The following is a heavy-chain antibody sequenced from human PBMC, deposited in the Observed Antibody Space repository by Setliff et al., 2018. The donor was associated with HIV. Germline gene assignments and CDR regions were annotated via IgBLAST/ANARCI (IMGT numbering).Heavy chain of an antibody. CDR3: AKCSGRFGVVTWFDS. V-gene: IGHV4-34*01. CDR1: GGSFSDDY. Sequence: PSETLSLTCAVYGGSFSDDYWSWVRQPPGRGMEWSGEIDHSGRSNYNPSLKSRVLMAIDASKSQISLNLTSISAADTAVYYCAKCSGRFGVVTWFDSWGHGMLVTVSS. D-gene: IGHD3-10*02. CDR2: IDHSGRS. J-gene: IGHJ5*01.